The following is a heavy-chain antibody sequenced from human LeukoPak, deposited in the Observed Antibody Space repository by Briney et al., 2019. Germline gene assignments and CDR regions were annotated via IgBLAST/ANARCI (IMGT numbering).Heavy chain of an antibody. J-gene: IGHJ6*03. D-gene: IGHD2-2*02. CDR2: IYYSGST. Sequence: ASETLSLTCTVSGGSISSSSYYWGWIRQPPGKGLEWIGSIYYSGSTYYNPSLKSRVTISVDTSKNQFSLKLSSVTAADTAVYYCATLCSSTSCYSYYYYMDVWGKGTTVTVSS. CDR1: GGSISSSSYY. V-gene: IGHV4-39*01. CDR3: ATLCSSTSCYSYYYYMDV.